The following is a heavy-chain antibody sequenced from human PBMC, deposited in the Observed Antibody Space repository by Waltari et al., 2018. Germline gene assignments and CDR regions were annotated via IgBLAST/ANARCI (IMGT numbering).Heavy chain of an antibody. CDR2: IRYDGSNK. Sequence: QVQLVESGGGVVQPGGSLRLSCAASGFTFSSYGMHWVRQAPGKGLEWVACIRYDGSNKYYADSVKGRFTISRDNSKNTLYLQMNSLRAEDTAVYYCAKDRIAVAGTFDYWGQGTLVTVSS. D-gene: IGHD6-19*01. CDR1: GFTFSSYG. J-gene: IGHJ4*02. V-gene: IGHV3-30*02. CDR3: AKDRIAVAGTFDY.